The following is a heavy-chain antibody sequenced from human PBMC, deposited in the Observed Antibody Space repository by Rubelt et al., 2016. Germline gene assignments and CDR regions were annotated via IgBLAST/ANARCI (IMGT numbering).Heavy chain of an antibody. V-gene: IGHV4-39*01. CDR1: GGSISSRSYY. Sequence: QLQLQESGPGLVKPSETLSLTCTVSGGSISSRSYYWGWIRQPPGKGLEWIGSIYYTGSTFYDPSLQSRVTISVDTSKNQFSLKLTSVTAADTAVYYCAGRTNWFDPWGQGTLVTVSS. CDR2: IYYTGST. CDR3: AGRTNWFDP. J-gene: IGHJ5*02.